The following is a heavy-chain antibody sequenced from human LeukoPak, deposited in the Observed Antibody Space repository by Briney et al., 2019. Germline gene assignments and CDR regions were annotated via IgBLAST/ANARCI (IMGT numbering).Heavy chain of an antibody. V-gene: IGHV4-30-2*01. CDR3: ARGVQGSFDY. CDR2: IYHSGST. CDR1: GGSISSGGYS. J-gene: IGHJ4*02. D-gene: IGHD3-10*01. Sequence: SETLSLTCAVSGGSISSGGYSWSWIRQPPGKGLEWIGYIYHSGSTYYNPSLKSRVTISVDRSRNQFSLKLSSVTAADTAVYYCARGVQGSFDYWGQGTLVTVSS.